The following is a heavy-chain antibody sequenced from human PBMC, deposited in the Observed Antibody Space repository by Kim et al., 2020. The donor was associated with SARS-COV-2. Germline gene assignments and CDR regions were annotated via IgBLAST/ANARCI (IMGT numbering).Heavy chain of an antibody. CDR2: INPNSGGT. CDR1: GYTFTGYY. V-gene: IGHV1-2*02. J-gene: IGHJ6*02. D-gene: IGHD4-17*01. CDR3: AREPANDYGDYVMVKGMDV. Sequence: ASVKVSCKASGYTFTGYYMHWVRQAPGQGLEWMGWINPNSGGTNYAQKFQGRVTMTRDTSISTAYMELSRLRSDDTAVYYCAREPANDYGDYVMVKGMDVWGQGTTVTVSS.